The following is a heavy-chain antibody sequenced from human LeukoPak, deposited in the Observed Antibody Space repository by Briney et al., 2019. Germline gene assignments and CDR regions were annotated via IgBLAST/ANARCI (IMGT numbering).Heavy chain of an antibody. V-gene: IGHV3-23*01. D-gene: IGHD3-22*01. CDR3: AKEVEGSGYYHLDK. Sequence: GGSLRLSCAASGFTFRDYTMTWVRQAPGKGLEWVSTISGRGDDTHYADSVKGRFTISRDNSKNTLYLQMNRLRAEDTALFYCAKEVEGSGYYHLDKCGQGTLVAVSS. CDR2: ISGRGDDT. J-gene: IGHJ4*02. CDR1: GFTFRDYT.